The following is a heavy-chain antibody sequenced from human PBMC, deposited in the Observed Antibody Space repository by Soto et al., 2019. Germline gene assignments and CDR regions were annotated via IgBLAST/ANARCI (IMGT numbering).Heavy chain of an antibody. CDR3: ARERLGQPPTSGKAFDI. D-gene: IGHD3-22*01. CDR1: GGSISTYY. V-gene: IGHV4-59*01. Sequence: SETLSLTCTVSGGSISTYYWSWILQPPWKGLEWIGYIYYSGNTNYNPSLKSRVTISVDTSKNQFSLKLSSVTAADTAVYYCARERLGQPPTSGKAFDIWGQGTMVTVSS. CDR2: IYYSGNT. J-gene: IGHJ3*02.